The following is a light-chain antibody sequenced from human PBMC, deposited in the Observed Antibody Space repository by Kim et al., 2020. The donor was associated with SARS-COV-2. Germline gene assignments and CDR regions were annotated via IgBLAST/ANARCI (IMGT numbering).Light chain of an antibody. J-gene: IGKJ1*01. CDR2: AAS. CDR1: QDIANS. V-gene: IGKV1-27*01. Sequence: ASVGDRVTITCRTSQDIANSLAWYQQKPGTVPKLLIYAASTLQSGVPSRFSGSGSGTEFTLTIGSLQTEDVATYYCQKYDTAPWTFGPGTKVDIK. CDR3: QKYDTAPWT.